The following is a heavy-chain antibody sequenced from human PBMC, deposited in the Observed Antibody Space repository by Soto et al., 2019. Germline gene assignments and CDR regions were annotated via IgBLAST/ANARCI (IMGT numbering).Heavy chain of an antibody. CDR3: AKVFLFLEWSYDAFDI. CDR1: GFTFSSYA. CDR2: ISGSGGST. D-gene: IGHD3-3*01. Sequence: RGSLRLSCAASGFTFSSYAMSWVRQAPGKGLEWVSAISGSGGSTYYADSVKGRFTISRDNSKNTLYLQMNSLRAEDTAVYYCAKVFLFLEWSYDAFDIWCQGIMVTVS. V-gene: IGHV3-23*01. J-gene: IGHJ3*02.